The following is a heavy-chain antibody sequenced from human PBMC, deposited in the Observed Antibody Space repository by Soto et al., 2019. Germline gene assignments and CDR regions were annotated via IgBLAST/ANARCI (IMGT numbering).Heavy chain of an antibody. V-gene: IGHV4-34*01. CDR2: INHSGST. J-gene: IGHJ5*02. Sequence: PSETLSLTCAVYGGSFSGYYWSWIRQPPGKGLEWIGEINHSGSTNYNPSLKSRVTISVDTSKNQFSLKLSSVTAADTAVYYCAREWRITIFGVVNKGFDPWGQGTLVTVSS. CDR1: GGSFSGYY. D-gene: IGHD3-3*01. CDR3: AREWRITIFGVVNKGFDP.